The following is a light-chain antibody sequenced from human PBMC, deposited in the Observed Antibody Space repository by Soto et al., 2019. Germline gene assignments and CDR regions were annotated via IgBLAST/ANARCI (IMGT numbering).Light chain of an antibody. CDR3: QSYDRSLSVV. CDR2: GNS. Sequence: QSVLTQPPSVSGAPGQRVTISCTGSSSNIGAGYDVYWYQQLPGTAPKLLIYGNSNRPSGVPDRFSGSKSGTSASLAITGLQAEDEADYYCQSYDRSLSVVFGGGTKLTVL. CDR1: SSNIGAGYD. J-gene: IGLJ2*01. V-gene: IGLV1-40*01.